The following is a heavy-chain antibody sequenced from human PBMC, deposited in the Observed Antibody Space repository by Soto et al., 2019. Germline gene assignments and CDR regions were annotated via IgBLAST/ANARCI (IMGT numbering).Heavy chain of an antibody. V-gene: IGHV4-34*01. CDR3: CIVGDLWSGYAPDYYDGMDV. D-gene: IGHD3-3*01. Sequence: SETLSLTCAVYGGSFSGYYWSWIRQPPGKGLEWIGEINHSGSTNYNPSLKSRVTISVDTSKNQFSLKLSSVTAADTAVYYCCIVGDLWSGYAPDYYDGMDVWGQGTTVTVSS. J-gene: IGHJ6*02. CDR2: INHSGST. CDR1: GGSFSGYY.